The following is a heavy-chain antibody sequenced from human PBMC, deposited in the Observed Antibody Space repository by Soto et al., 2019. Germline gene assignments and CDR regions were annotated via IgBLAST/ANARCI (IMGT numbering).Heavy chain of an antibody. J-gene: IGHJ6*02. CDR3: ARGVPAAMVEYYYYGMDV. Sequence: QVQLVQSGAEVKKPGSSVKVSCKASGGTFSSYAISWVRQAPGQGLEGMGGIIPIFGTANYAQKFQGRVTITADKSTSPAYMELGSLSSEDTAVDYCARGVPAAMVEYYYYGMDVWGQGTTVTVSS. CDR1: GGTFSSYA. V-gene: IGHV1-69*06. D-gene: IGHD2-2*01. CDR2: IIPIFGTA.